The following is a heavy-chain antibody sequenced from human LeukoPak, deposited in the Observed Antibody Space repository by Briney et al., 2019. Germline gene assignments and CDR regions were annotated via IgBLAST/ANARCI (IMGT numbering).Heavy chain of an antibody. CDR1: GGPISSYF. J-gene: IGHJ4*02. V-gene: IGHV4-59*08. CDR2: IYYSGST. D-gene: IGHD6-19*01. CDR3: ARIDRAVAGTIDY. Sequence: TSETLSLTCTVSGGPISSYFWSWIRQPPGKGLEWIGYIYYSGSTNYNPSPKSRVTMSVDTSKNQFSLKLSSVTAADTAVYYCARIDRAVAGTIDYWGQGTLVTVSS.